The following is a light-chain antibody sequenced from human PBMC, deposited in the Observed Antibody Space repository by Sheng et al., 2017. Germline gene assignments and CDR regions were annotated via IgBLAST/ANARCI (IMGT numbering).Light chain of an antibody. V-gene: IGKV3-11*01. J-gene: IGKJ4*01. CDR1: QGLRGF. CDR2: GAT. Sequence: EIVLTQSPATLSLSPGERATLSCRASQGLRGFLAWYQQKPGQAPRLLIYGATTRATGIPARFSGSGSGTEFTLTISSLQPEDVATYYCQKYNNAPLTFGGGTKVEIK. CDR3: QKYNNAPLT.